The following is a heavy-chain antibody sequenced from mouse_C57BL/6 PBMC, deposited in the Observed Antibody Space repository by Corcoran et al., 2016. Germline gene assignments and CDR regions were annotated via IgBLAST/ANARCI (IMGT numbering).Heavy chain of an antibody. Sequence: QIQLVQSGPELKKPGETVKISCKASGYTFTTYGMSWVKQAPGKGLKWMGWINTYSGVPTYADDFKGRFAFSLETSASTAYLQINNLKNEDTATYFCAITGNYYWGQGTTLTVSS. CDR1: GYTFTTYG. CDR2: INTYSGVP. V-gene: IGHV9-3*01. D-gene: IGHD4-1*01. CDR3: AITGNYY. J-gene: IGHJ2*01.